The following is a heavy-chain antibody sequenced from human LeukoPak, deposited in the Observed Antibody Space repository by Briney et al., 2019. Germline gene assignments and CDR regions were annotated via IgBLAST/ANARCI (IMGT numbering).Heavy chain of an antibody. J-gene: IGHJ4*02. Sequence: GASVKVSCKASGYTFTGYYMHWVRQAPGQGPEWMGWINPNSGGTNYAQKFQGRVTMTRDTSISTAYMELSRLRSDDTAVYYCAREYCSSTSCYRDFDYWGQGTLVTVSS. CDR3: AREYCSSTSCYRDFDY. V-gene: IGHV1-2*02. CDR1: GYTFTGYY. CDR2: INPNSGGT. D-gene: IGHD2-2*02.